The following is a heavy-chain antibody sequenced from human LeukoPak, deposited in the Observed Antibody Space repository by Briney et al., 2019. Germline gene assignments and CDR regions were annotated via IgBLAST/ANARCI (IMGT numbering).Heavy chain of an antibody. Sequence: AGGSLRLSCAASGFTFSSYAMSWVRQAPGKGLEWVSAISGSGGSTYYADSVKGRFTISRDNSKNTLYLQMNSLRAEDTAVYYCAKDHDYRREYYFDYWGQGTPVTVSS. D-gene: IGHD4-11*01. V-gene: IGHV3-23*01. CDR2: ISGSGGST. CDR1: GFTFSSYA. J-gene: IGHJ4*02. CDR3: AKDHDYRREYYFDY.